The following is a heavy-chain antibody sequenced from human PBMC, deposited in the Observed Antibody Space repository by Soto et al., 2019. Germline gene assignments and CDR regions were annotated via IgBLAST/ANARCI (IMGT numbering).Heavy chain of an antibody. CDR1: GYTFTNYG. D-gene: IGHD3-10*02. J-gene: IGHJ4*02. Sequence: QVPLVQSGAEVKKPGASVKVSCKASGYTFTNYGFSWVRQAPGQGLEWMGRISTYKGNTNYAQKLRGRVTMTADSSTNTAYMELRSLRLDDTAVYYCARMFVGPRYGDFDYWGQGTLVTVSS. CDR2: ISTYKGNT. CDR3: ARMFVGPRYGDFDY. V-gene: IGHV1-18*01.